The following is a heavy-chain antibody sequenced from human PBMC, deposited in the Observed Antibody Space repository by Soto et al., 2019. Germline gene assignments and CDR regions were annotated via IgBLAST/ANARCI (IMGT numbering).Heavy chain of an antibody. CDR2: IYWDDDK. J-gene: IGHJ4*02. CDR1: GFSFSTTGVG. D-gene: IGHD6-19*01. V-gene: IGHV2-5*02. Sequence: QITLKESGPTLVKPTQTLTLTCTFSGFSFSTTGVGVGWIRQPPGKALEWLALIYWDDDKRYSPSLKSRLTITKDTSKNQVVLKMTNMDPVDTATYYCAHRQAQGIGLAGTFDSWGQGTLVTVSS. CDR3: AHRQAQGIGLAGTFDS.